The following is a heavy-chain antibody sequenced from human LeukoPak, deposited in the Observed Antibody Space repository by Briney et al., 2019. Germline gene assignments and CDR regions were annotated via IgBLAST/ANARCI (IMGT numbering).Heavy chain of an antibody. CDR2: IYYSGSS. V-gene: IGHV4-59*12. Sequence: PSETLSLTCTVSGGYISSYYWSWIRQPPGKGLEWIGYIYYSGSSNYNPSLKSRVTISVDTSKNQISLKLSSVTAADTAVYYCARAGGDPWGQGTLVTVSS. J-gene: IGHJ5*02. CDR1: GGYISSYY. D-gene: IGHD3-16*01. CDR3: ARAGGDP.